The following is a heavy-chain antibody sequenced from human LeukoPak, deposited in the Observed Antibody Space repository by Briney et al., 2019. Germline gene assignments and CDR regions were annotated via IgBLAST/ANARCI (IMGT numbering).Heavy chain of an antibody. CDR2: IYYSGST. D-gene: IGHD3-22*01. Sequence: SETLSLTCTVSGGSISSYYWSWIRQPPGKGLEWIGYIYYSGSTNYNPSLKSRVTISVDTSKNQFSLKLSSVTAADTAVYYCARGRFYYDSSGHSYWGQGTLVTVSS. CDR3: ARGRFYYDSSGHSY. CDR1: GGSISSYY. J-gene: IGHJ4*02. V-gene: IGHV4-59*01.